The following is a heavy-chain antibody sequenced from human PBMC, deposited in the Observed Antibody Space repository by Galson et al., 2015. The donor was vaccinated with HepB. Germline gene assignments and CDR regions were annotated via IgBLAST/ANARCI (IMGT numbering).Heavy chain of an antibody. CDR1: GFTFSDYY. V-gene: IGHV3-11*01. CDR3: ARGDFTTYDAFDI. CDR2: ISSSGSTI. Sequence: SLRLSCAASGFTFSDYYMSWIRQAPGKGLEWVSYISSSGSTIYYADSVKGRFTISRDNAKNSLYLQMNSLRAEDTAVYYCARGDFTTYDAFDIWGQGTMVTVSS. D-gene: IGHD3-3*01. J-gene: IGHJ3*02.